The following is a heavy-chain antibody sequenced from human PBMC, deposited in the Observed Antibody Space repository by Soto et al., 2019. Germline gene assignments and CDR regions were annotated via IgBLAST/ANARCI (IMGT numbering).Heavy chain of an antibody. V-gene: IGHV4-31*03. CDR2: IYYSGST. CDR1: GGSISSRGYY. Sequence: SETLSLTCTVSGGSISSRGYYWSWIRQHPGKGLEWIGYIYYSGSTYYNPSLKSRVTISVDTSKNQFSLKLSSVTAADTAVYYCARDRGEDDYSIGGSRNYYYYGMDVWGQGTTVTVSS. J-gene: IGHJ6*02. D-gene: IGHD4-4*01. CDR3: ARDRGEDDYSIGGSRNYYYYGMDV.